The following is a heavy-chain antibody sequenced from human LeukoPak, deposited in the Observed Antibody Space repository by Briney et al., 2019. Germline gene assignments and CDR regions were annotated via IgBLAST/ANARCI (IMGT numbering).Heavy chain of an antibody. CDR2: IYYSGTT. CDR3: ARHDLVVAGTWDY. V-gene: IGHV4-59*08. J-gene: IGHJ4*02. D-gene: IGHD6-19*01. Sequence: KSSETLSLTCTVSGGSISSYYWSWIRQPPGKGLEWIGYIYYSGTTNYNPSLKSRVTISVDTSKNQFSLKLSSVTAADTAVYYCARHDLVVAGTWDYWGQGTLVTVSS. CDR1: GGSISSYY.